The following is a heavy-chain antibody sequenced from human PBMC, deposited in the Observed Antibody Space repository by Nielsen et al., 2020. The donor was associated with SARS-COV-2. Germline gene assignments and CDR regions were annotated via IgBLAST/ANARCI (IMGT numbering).Heavy chain of an antibody. CDR2: ISGSGGST. D-gene: IGHD3-3*01. CDR3: AKVITIFGVVITGIDY. J-gene: IGHJ4*02. V-gene: IGHV3-23*01. Sequence: GGSLRLSCAASGFTFSSYAMSWVRQAPGKGLEWVSAISGSGGSTYYADSVKGRFTTSRDNSKNTLYLQMNSLRAEDTAVYYCAKVITIFGVVITGIDYWGQGTLVTVSS. CDR1: GFTFSSYA.